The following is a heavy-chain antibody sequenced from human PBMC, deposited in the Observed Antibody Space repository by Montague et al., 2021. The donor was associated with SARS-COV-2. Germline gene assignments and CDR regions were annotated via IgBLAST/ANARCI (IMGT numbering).Heavy chain of an antibody. CDR3: ARVIGGYYGMDV. CDR2: ISHDGSNK. CDR1: GFTFSSYA. V-gene: IGHV3-30-3*01. J-gene: IGHJ6*02. D-gene: IGHD1-26*01. Sequence: SLRLSCAASGFTFSSYAMHWVRQAPGKGLEWLAVISHDGSNKYYADSVKGRFTISRDNSKNTLYLQMNSLRAEDTAVYYCARVIGGYYGMDVWGQGTTVTVSS.